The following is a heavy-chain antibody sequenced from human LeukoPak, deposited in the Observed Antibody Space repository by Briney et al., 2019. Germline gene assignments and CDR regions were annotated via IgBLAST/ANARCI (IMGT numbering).Heavy chain of an antibody. CDR3: AKDAVLLWFGELFTYFDY. CDR1: GFTFSNYA. Sequence: PGGSLRLSCAASGFTFSNYAMSWVRQAPGKGLEWVSAISGSGGSTYYADSVKGRFTISRDNSKNTLYLQMNSLRAEDTAVYYCAKDAVLLWFGELFTYFDYWGQGTLVTVSS. CDR2: ISGSGGST. J-gene: IGHJ4*02. D-gene: IGHD3-10*01. V-gene: IGHV3-23*01.